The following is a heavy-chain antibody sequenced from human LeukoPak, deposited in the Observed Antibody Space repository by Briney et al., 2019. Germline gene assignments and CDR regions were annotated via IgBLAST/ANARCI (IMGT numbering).Heavy chain of an antibody. Sequence: GGSLRLSCAASGFTFSSYAMSWVRQAPGKGLEWVSAISGSGDSTYYADSVKGRFTISRDNSKNTLYLQLNSLRAEDTAVYYCAKGGTGWYGNWFDPWGQGTLVAVSS. J-gene: IGHJ5*02. CDR2: ISGSGDST. D-gene: IGHD6-19*01. V-gene: IGHV3-23*01. CDR1: GFTFSSYA. CDR3: AKGGTGWYGNWFDP.